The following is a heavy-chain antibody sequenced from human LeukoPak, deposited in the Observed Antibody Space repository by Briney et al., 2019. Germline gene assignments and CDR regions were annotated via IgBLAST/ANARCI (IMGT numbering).Heavy chain of an antibody. V-gene: IGHV3-23*01. D-gene: IGHD2-21*01. CDR3: AKDRGGDFYDAFDI. CDR2: ISGSGGTK. Sequence: GGSLRLSCAASGFTFSSYVMSWVRQAPGKGLEWVSGISGSGGTKYYADSVKGRFTISRDNSKNILYLQMNSLRAEDTAVYYCAKDRGGDFYDAFDIWGQGTLVTVSS. J-gene: IGHJ3*02. CDR1: GFTFSSYV.